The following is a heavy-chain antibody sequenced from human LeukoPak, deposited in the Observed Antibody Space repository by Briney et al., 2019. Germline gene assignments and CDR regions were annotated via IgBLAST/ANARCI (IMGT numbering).Heavy chain of an antibody. V-gene: IGHV1-8*01. CDR3: ARGRMSRRGIAARPYYFDY. CDR2: MNPNSGNT. Sequence: ASVKVSCKASGYTFTSYDINWVRQATGQGLEWMGWMNPNSGNTGYAQKFQGRVTMTRNTSISTAYMELSSLRSEDTAVYYCARGRMSRRGIAARPYYFDYWGQGTLVTVSS. CDR1: GYTFTSYD. D-gene: IGHD6-6*01. J-gene: IGHJ4*02.